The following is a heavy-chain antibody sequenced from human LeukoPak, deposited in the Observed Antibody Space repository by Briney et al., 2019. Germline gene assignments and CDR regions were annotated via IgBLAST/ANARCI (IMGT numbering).Heavy chain of an antibody. D-gene: IGHD1-7*01. Sequence: SETLSLTCAVYGGSFSGYYWSWIRQPPGKGLEWIGEINHSGSTNYNPSLKSRVTISVDTSKNQFSLKLSSEPAAHPAVYYRARVGWNFPDSWGPGTPGTASP. CDR1: GGSFSGYY. V-gene: IGHV4-34*01. J-gene: IGHJ4*02. CDR2: INHSGST. CDR3: ARVGWNFPDS.